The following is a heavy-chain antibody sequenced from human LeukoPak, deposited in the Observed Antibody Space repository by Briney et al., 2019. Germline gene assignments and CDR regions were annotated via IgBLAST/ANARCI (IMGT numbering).Heavy chain of an antibody. CDR2: LYSDGSA. J-gene: IGHJ4*02. D-gene: IGHD2-15*01. V-gene: IGHV3-53*01. CDR1: GLTVSSNY. CDR3: ARTVVVTATADYFDH. Sequence: GGSLRLSRAASGLTVSSNYMSWVRQAPGKGLEWVSVLYSDGSAYYADSVKGRFSISRDNSQNTLYLQMNGLRAEDTAVYYCARTVVVTATADYFDHWGQGTLVTVSS.